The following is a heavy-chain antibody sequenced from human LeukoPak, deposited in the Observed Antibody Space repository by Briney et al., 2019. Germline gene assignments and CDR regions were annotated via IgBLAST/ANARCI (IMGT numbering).Heavy chain of an antibody. CDR3: ARGYFFGYYYMDV. V-gene: IGHV4-34*01. CDR1: GGSFSGYY. Sequence: SETLSLTCAVYGGSFSGYYWSWIRQPPGKGLEWIGEISHSGSTNYNPSLKSRVTISVDTSKNQFSLKLSSVTAADTAVYYCARGYFFGYYYMDVWGKGTTVTVSS. J-gene: IGHJ6*03. CDR2: ISHSGST. D-gene: IGHD2/OR15-2a*01.